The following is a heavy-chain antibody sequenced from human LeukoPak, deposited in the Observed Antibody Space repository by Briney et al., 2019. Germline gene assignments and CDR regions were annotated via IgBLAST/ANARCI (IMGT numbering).Heavy chain of an antibody. CDR3: ARSVGSYYGDL. D-gene: IGHD3-22*01. CDR2: ITSSSSFT. J-gene: IGHJ5*02. V-gene: IGHV3-21*01. CDR1: GFTFSSYS. Sequence: GGSLRLSCAASGFTFSSYSMNWVRQAPGKGLDWVASITSSSSFTYYADSVKGRFTISRDNAKNSLYLQMNSLTLDDTAVYYCARSVGSYYGDLWGQGTLVTVSS.